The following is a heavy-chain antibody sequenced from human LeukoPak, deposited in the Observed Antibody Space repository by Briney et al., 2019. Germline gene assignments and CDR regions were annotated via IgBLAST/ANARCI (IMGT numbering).Heavy chain of an antibody. CDR2: INHSGST. CDR3: ARGLFWSGYDLDY. J-gene: IGHJ4*02. V-gene: IGHV4-34*01. D-gene: IGHD3-3*01. CDR1: GGSFSGYY. Sequence: SETLSLTCAVYGGSFSGYYWSWIRQPPGKGLEWIGEINHSGSTNYNPSLKGRVAISVDTSKNQFSLKLSSVTAADTAVYYCARGLFWSGYDLDYWGQGTLVTVSS.